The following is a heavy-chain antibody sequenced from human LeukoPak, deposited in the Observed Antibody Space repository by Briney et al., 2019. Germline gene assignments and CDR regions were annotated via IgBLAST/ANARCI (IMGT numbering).Heavy chain of an antibody. J-gene: IGHJ5*02. CDR3: AKDLADIVVVVAATYNWFDP. CDR1: GFTFSSYA. CDR2: ISGSGGST. Sequence: GGSLRLSCAASGFTFSSYAMSWVRQAPGKGLEWVSAISGSGGSTYYADSVKGRFTISRDNSKDTLYLQMNSLRAEDTAVYYCAKDLADIVVVVAATYNWFDPWGQGTLVTVSS. D-gene: IGHD2-15*01. V-gene: IGHV3-23*01.